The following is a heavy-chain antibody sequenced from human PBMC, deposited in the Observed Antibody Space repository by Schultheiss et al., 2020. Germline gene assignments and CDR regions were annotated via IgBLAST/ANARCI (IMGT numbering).Heavy chain of an antibody. V-gene: IGHV4-59*01. J-gene: IGHJ4*02. CDR1: GGSFSGYY. D-gene: IGHD3-22*01. CDR3: ARSRAPRTYYYDSSGSPLGY. Sequence: SETLSLTCAVYGGSFSGYYWSWIRQPPGKGLEWIGYIYYSGSTNYNPSLKSRVTISVDTSKNQFSLKLSSVTAADTAVYYCARSRAPRTYYYDSSGSPLGYWGQGTLVTVSS. CDR2: IYYSGST.